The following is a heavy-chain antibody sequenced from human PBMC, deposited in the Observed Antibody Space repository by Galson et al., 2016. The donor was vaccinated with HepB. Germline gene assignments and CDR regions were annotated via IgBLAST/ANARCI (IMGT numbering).Heavy chain of an antibody. V-gene: IGHV3-33*08. J-gene: IGHJ4*02. Sequence: SLRLSCAASGFTFKNYGMHWVRQAPQRGLEWVSFLGFGDGRIYYANSVRGRFTISRDNSKNTLYLQMNNLRVEDSAMYYCARPAREKDDQFFDIWGPGTLVTVSS. CDR1: GFTFKNYG. CDR3: ARPAREKDDQFFDI. D-gene: IGHD3-9*01. CDR2: LGFGDGRI.